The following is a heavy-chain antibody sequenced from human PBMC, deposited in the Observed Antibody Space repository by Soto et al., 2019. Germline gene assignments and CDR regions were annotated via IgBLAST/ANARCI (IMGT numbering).Heavy chain of an antibody. V-gene: IGHV3-64*01. Sequence: EVQLAESGGGLAQPGGSLRLSCAASGFTLSGYAMDWVRQAPGKGLEYVSGISSNGVGTYYANSVQGRVTISRDNSKNTVYLQMGSLRPEDLAVYYCARRARPDFYYMDVWDKGTTVTVSS. CDR2: ISSNGVGT. D-gene: IGHD6-6*01. CDR1: GFTLSGYA. J-gene: IGHJ6*03. CDR3: ARRARPDFYYMDV.